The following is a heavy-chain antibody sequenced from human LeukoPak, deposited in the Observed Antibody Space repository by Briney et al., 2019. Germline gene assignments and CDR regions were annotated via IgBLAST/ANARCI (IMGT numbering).Heavy chain of an antibody. CDR3: ATRYYHDTSGYSFDN. CDR1: GFTFSSYA. D-gene: IGHD3-22*01. J-gene: IGHJ4*02. CDR2: IKQEGSEK. V-gene: IGHV3-7*01. Sequence: GGSLRLSCAASGFTFSSYAMSWVRQAAGKGLEWVADIKQEGSEKYYADSVKGRFTISRDDAKNSLYLEMSSLRAEDTAVYYCATRYYHDTSGYSFDNWGQGTLVAVS.